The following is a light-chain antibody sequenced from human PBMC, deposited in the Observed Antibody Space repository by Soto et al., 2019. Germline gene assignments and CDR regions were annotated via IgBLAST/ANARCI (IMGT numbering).Light chain of an antibody. J-gene: IGKJ1*01. V-gene: IGKV3-15*01. CDR2: GAS. CDR1: QSVSSN. Sequence: EIVMTQSPATLSVSPGERATLSCRASQSVSSNLAWYQQKPGQAPRLLIYGASTRATGIPARFSGSGSGTEITLTINSLQSEDFAVYYCQHYNNWTPWTFGQGTKVEIK. CDR3: QHYNNWTPWT.